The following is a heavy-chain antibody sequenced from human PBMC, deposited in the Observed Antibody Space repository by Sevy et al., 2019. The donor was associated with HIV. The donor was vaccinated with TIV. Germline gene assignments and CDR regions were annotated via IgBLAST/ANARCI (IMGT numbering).Heavy chain of an antibody. Sequence: GGSLRLSCAVSGFTFDDYAMHWVRQAPGKGLEWVSLISWDGGSTYYADSVKGRFTISRDNSKNSLYLQMNSLRAEDTALYYCAKPYRIAVAGDYYYSGMDVWGQGTTVPVSS. D-gene: IGHD6-13*01. CDR2: ISWDGGST. J-gene: IGHJ6*02. CDR1: GFTFDDYA. V-gene: IGHV3-43D*03. CDR3: AKPYRIAVAGDYYYSGMDV.